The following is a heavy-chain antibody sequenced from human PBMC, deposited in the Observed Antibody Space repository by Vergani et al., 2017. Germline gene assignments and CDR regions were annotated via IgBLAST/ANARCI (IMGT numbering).Heavy chain of an antibody. J-gene: IGHJ6*03. CDR2: INSDGSST. CDR1: GFTFSSYW. V-gene: IGHV3-74*01. D-gene: IGHD2-2*01. CDR3: ARAPIVPAALYYYYYYMDV. Sequence: EVQLVESGGGLVQPGGSLRLSCAASGFTFSSYWMHWVRQAPGKGLVWVSGINSDGSSTSYADSVKGRFTISRDNAKNTLYLQMNSLRAEDTAVYYCARAPIVPAALYYYYYYMDVWGKGTTVTVSS.